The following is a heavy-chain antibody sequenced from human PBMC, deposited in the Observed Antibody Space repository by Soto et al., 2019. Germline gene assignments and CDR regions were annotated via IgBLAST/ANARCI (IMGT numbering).Heavy chain of an antibody. D-gene: IGHD4-17*01. CDR1: GGTFSSYA. CDR3: ARDNYGDYAGGVNWFDP. V-gene: IGHV1-69*12. J-gene: IGHJ5*02. CDR2: IIPIFGTA. Sequence: QVQLVQSGAAVKKPGSSVKVSCKASGGTFSSYAISWVRQAPGQGLEWMGGIIPIFGTANYAQKFQGRVTITADESTSXXYMELSSLRSEDTAVYYCARDNYGDYAGGVNWFDPWGQGTLVTVSS.